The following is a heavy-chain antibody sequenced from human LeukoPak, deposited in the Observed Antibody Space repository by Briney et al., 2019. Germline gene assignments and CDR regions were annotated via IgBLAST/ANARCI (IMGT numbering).Heavy chain of an antibody. J-gene: IGHJ4*02. Sequence: SVKVSCKASGGTFSSYAISWVRQAPGQGLEWMGRIIPIFGIANYAQKFQGRVTITADKSTSTAYMELSSLRSEDTAVYYCARDLGWVRRLRYFDWLFHFDYWGQGTLVTVSS. CDR3: ARDLGWVRRLRYFDWLFHFDY. V-gene: IGHV1-69*04. CDR1: GGTFSSYA. D-gene: IGHD3-9*01. CDR2: IIPIFGIA.